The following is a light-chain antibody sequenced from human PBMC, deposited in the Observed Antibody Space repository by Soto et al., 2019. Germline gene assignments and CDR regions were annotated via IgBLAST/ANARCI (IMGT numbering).Light chain of an antibody. J-gene: IGLJ3*02. CDR1: SGDVGGYNY. V-gene: IGLV2-8*01. CDR3: SSYAGSNNLV. Sequence: QSALTQPPSASGSPGQSVTISCTGTSGDVGGYNYVSWYQQHPGKAPKLMISEVSERPSGVPDRFSGSKSGNTASLTVSGLQAEDEADYCCSSYAGSNNLVFGGGTKLTVL. CDR2: EVS.